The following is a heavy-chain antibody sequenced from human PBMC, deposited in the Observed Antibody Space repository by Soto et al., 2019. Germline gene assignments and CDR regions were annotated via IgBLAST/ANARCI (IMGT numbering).Heavy chain of an antibody. V-gene: IGHV1-69*13. Sequence: SVKVSCKASGGTFSSYAISWVRQAPGQGLEWMGGIIPIFGTANYAQKFQGGVTITADESTSTAYMELSSLRSEDTAVYYCARDESSNYMYNYYYGMDVWGQGTTVTVSS. CDR1: GGTFSSYA. CDR3: ARDESSNYMYNYYYGMDV. J-gene: IGHJ6*02. D-gene: IGHD1-7*01. CDR2: IIPIFGTA.